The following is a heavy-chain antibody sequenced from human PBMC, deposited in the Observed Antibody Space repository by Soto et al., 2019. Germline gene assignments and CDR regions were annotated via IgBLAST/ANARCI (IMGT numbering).Heavy chain of an antibody. CDR3: ARGQFGNIAAPSDY. D-gene: IGHD6-6*01. CDR2: INHSGST. J-gene: IGHJ4*02. V-gene: IGHV4-34*01. Sequence: QVQLQQWGAGLLKPSETLSLTCAVYGGSFSGYYWSWIRQPPGKGLEWIGEINHSGSTNYNPSLKSRVTISVDTSKNQFSLKLSSVTAADTAVYYCARGQFGNIAAPSDYWGQGTLVTVSS. CDR1: GGSFSGYY.